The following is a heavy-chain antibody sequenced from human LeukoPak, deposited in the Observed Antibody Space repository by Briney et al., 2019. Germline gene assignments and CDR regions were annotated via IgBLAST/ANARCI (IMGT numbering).Heavy chain of an antibody. Sequence: SETLSLTCTVSGGSISSYYWSWIRQPAGKGLEWIGRIYTSGSTNYNPSLKSRVTMSVDTSKNQFSLKLSSVTAADTAVYYCAKHGDYVLNDAFDIWGQGTMVTVSS. CDR2: IYTSGST. D-gene: IGHD4-17*01. CDR3: AKHGDYVLNDAFDI. V-gene: IGHV4-4*07. CDR1: GGSISSYY. J-gene: IGHJ3*02.